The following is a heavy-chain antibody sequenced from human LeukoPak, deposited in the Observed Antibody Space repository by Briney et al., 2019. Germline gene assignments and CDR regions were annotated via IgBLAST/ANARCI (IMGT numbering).Heavy chain of an antibody. CDR1: GFTFSSYG. CDR2: IRYDGSNK. V-gene: IGHV3-30*02. D-gene: IGHD6-19*01. J-gene: IGHJ4*02. Sequence: GGSLRLSCAASGFTFSSYGMHWVRQAPGKGLEWVAFIRYDGSNKYFADSVKGRFTISRDNSKNTLYLQMNGLRAEDTAVYDCAKIPSAVPGRRFDYWGQGTLVTVSS. CDR3: AKIPSAVPGRRFDY.